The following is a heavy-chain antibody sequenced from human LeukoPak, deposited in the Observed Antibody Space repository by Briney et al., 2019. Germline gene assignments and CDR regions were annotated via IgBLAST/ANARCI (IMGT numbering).Heavy chain of an antibody. CDR3: ATSYSSSWYQFDY. J-gene: IGHJ4*02. CDR2: FDPEDGET. Sequence: EASVKVSCTVSGYTLTELSMHWVRQAPGKGLEWMGGFDPEDGETIYAQKFQGRVTMTEDTSTDTAYMELSSLRSEDTAVYYCATSYSSSWYQFDYWGQGTLVTVSS. D-gene: IGHD6-13*01. CDR1: GYTLTELS. V-gene: IGHV1-24*01.